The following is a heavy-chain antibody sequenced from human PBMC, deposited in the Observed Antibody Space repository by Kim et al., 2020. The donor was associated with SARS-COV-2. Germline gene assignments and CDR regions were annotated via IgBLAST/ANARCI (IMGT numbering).Heavy chain of an antibody. J-gene: IGHJ4*02. Sequence: GGSLRLSCAASGFTFSSYGMHWVRQAPGKGLEWVSYISSSSTTIYYADSVKGRFTISRDTATDSLDLQMNSLRAEDTAVYYCARGRSYEPFDYWGQGTLV. V-gene: IGHV3-48*01. CDR1: GFTFSSYG. CDR2: ISSSSTTI. CDR3: ARGRSYEPFDY. D-gene: IGHD3-16*01.